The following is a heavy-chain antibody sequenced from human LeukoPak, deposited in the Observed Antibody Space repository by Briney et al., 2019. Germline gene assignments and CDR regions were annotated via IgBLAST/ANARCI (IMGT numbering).Heavy chain of an antibody. J-gene: IGHJ4*02. CDR2: IWSDGSNK. CDR1: GFTFSNYG. V-gene: IGHV3-33*01. D-gene: IGHD3-22*01. CDR3: ARGMYYYDSSGSFGY. Sequence: PGGSLRLSCAASGFTFSNYGIHWVRQAPGKGLEWVAIIWSDGSNKYYADSVKGRFTISRDNSKNTLYLQMNSLRAEDTAVYYCARGMYYYDSSGSFGYWGQGTLVTVSS.